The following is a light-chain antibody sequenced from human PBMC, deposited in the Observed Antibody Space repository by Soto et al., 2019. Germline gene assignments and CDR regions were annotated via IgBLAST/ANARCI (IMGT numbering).Light chain of an antibody. CDR2: DVS. CDR3: CSYAGSYTL. Sequence: QSVLPHPLSVSGSPGHSFTISCPGTSSDVGGYNYVSWYQQHPGKAPKLMIYDVSKRPSGVPDRFSGSKSGNTASLTISGLQAEDEADYYCCSYAGSYTLLGTGTKVTVL. CDR1: SSDVGGYNY. J-gene: IGLJ1*01. V-gene: IGLV2-11*01.